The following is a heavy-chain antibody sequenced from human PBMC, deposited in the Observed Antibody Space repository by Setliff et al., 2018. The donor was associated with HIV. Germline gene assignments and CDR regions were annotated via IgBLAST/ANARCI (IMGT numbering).Heavy chain of an antibody. V-gene: IGHV4-4*09. CDR3: ARQEYYDILTGQKAFDI. CDR2: IYTSGST. CDR1: GGSISSYY. J-gene: IGHJ3*02. D-gene: IGHD3-9*01. Sequence: PSETLSLTCTVSGGSISSYYWSWIRQPPGKGLEWIGYIYTSGSTNYNPSLKSRVTISVDTSKNQFSLKLSSVTAADTAVYYCARQEYYDILTGQKAFDIWGKGTMVTVSS.